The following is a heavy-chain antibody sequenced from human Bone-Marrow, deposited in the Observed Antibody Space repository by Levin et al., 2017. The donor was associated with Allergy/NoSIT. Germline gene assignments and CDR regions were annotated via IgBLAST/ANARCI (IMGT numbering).Heavy chain of an antibody. CDR3: AKEGLAVAGYY. D-gene: IGHD6-19*01. CDR1: GFTFRSYA. Sequence: LSLPCAASGFTFRSYAMSWVRPAPGKGLEWVSSISGSGTITHYAESVKGRFTISRDISKNMLHLQMNSLRAEDTAIYFCAKEGLAVAGYY. V-gene: IGHV3-23*01. J-gene: IGHJ6*01. CDR2: ISGSGTIT.